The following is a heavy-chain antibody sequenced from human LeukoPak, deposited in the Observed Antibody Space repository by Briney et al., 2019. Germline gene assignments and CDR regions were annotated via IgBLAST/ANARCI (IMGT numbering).Heavy chain of an antibody. CDR3: ARDRGIVVVVAAYDAFDI. CDR2: IIPIFGTA. D-gene: IGHD2-15*01. CDR1: GGTFSSYA. J-gene: IGHJ3*02. Sequence: TVKVSCKASGGTFSSYAISWVRQAPGQGLEWMGRIIPIFGTANYAQKFQGRVTITTDESTSTAYMELSSLRSEDTAVYYCARDRGIVVVVAAYDAFDIWGQGTMVTVSS. V-gene: IGHV1-69*05.